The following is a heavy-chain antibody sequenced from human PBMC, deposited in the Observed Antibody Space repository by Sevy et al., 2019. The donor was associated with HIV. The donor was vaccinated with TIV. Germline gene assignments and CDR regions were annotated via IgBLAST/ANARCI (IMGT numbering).Heavy chain of an antibody. V-gene: IGHV3-11*01. D-gene: IGHD4-17*01. CDR2: ISSSGSTI. CDR3: ARGYHYGENFMGY. Sequence: GGSLRLSCAASRFTFSDYYMSWIHQAPGKGLEWVSYISSSGSTIYYADSVKGRFTISRDNAKNSLYLQMNSLRAEDTAVYYCARGYHYGENFMGYWGQGTLVTVSS. J-gene: IGHJ4*02. CDR1: RFTFSDYY.